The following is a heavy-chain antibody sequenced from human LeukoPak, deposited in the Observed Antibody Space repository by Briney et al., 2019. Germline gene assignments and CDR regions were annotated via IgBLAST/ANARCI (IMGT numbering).Heavy chain of an antibody. CDR1: GFTFSSYA. Sequence: GGSLRLSCAASGFTFSSYAVSWVRQAPGKGLEWVAVISYDGSNKYYADSVKGRFTISRDNSKNTLYLQMNSLRAEDTAVYYCAKGPYSGYDLLDYWGQGTLVTVSS. CDR3: AKGPYSGYDLLDY. J-gene: IGHJ4*02. V-gene: IGHV3-30*18. CDR2: ISYDGSNK. D-gene: IGHD5-12*01.